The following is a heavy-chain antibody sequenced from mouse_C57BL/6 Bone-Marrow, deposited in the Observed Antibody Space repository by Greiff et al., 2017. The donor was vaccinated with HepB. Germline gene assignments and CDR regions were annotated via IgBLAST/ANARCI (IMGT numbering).Heavy chain of an antibody. V-gene: IGHV3-6*01. CDR3: ARDDDYYFDY. J-gene: IGHJ2*01. CDR2: ISYDGSN. Sequence: EVQLQESGPGLVKPSQSLSLTCSVTGYSITSGYYWNWIRQFPGNKLEWMGYISYDGSNNYNPSLKNRISITRDTSKNQFFLKLNSVTTEDTATYYCARDDDYYFDYWGQGTTLTVSS. CDR1: GYSITSGYY. D-gene: IGHD2-4*01.